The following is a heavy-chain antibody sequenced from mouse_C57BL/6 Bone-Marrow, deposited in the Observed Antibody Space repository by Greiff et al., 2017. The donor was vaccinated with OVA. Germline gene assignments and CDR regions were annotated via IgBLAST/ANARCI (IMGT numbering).Heavy chain of an antibody. CDR1: GYTFTSYW. CDR2: IHPNSGST. V-gene: IGHV1-64*01. J-gene: IGHJ4*01. CDR3: ARRAGYYYGSSYDAMDY. Sequence: QVQLQQPGAELVKPGASVKLSCKASGYTFTSYWMHWVKQRPGQGLEWIGMIHPNSGSTNYNEKFKSKATLTVAKSSTTAYMQLSSLTSEDSAVYYCARRAGYYYGSSYDAMDYWGQGTSVTVSA. D-gene: IGHD1-1*01.